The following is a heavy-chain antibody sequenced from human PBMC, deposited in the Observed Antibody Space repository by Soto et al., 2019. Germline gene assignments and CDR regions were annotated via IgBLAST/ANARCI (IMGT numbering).Heavy chain of an antibody. J-gene: IGHJ6*02. Sequence: SLRLSCAASGFTFGSYGMHWVRQAPGKGLEWVAVISYDGSNKYYADSVKGRFTISRDNSKNTLYLQMNSLRAEDTAVYYCAKGTYYYDSSGYYYYYYGMDVWGQGTTVTVSS. D-gene: IGHD3-22*01. CDR1: GFTFGSYG. CDR2: ISYDGSNK. V-gene: IGHV3-30*18. CDR3: AKGTYYYDSSGYYYYYYGMDV.